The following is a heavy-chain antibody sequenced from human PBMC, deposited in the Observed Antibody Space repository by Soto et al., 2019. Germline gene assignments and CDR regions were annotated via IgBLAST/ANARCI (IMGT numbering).Heavy chain of an antibody. V-gene: IGHV3-30-3*01. CDR1: GFTFSSYA. CDR3: ARDGTYYDFWSGYHYYYGMDV. CDR2: ISYDGSIK. Sequence: GVSLRLSCAASGFTFSSYAMHWVRQAPGKGLEWVAVISYDGSIKYYADSVKGRFTISRDNSKNTLYLQMNSLRAEDTAVYYCARDGTYYDFWSGYHYYYGMDVWGQGTTVTVSS. D-gene: IGHD3-3*01. J-gene: IGHJ6*02.